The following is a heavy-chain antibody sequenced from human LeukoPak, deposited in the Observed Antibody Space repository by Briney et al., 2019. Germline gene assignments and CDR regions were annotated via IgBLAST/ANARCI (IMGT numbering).Heavy chain of an antibody. Sequence: SETLSLTCTVSGGSISSYYWSCIRQPPGKGLEWIGYIYYSGSTNYNPFLKSRVTISVDTSKNQFSLKLSSVTAADTAVYYCARRRRGYSSNFDYWGQGTLVTVSS. CDR2: IYYSGST. CDR1: GGSISSYY. V-gene: IGHV4-59*08. J-gene: IGHJ4*02. CDR3: ARRRRGYSSNFDY. D-gene: IGHD5-18*01.